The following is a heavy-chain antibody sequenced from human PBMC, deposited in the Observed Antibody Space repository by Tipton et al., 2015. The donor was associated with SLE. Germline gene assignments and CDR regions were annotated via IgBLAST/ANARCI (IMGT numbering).Heavy chain of an antibody. CDR1: GFTFSRRA. J-gene: IGHJ4*02. CDR3: AKVEIRFLEWLFPDY. V-gene: IGHV3-23*01. CDR2: DSGSSDLT. Sequence: GSLRLSYAASGFTFSRRAMTWLRQVPGKGLEWVATDSGSSDLTFYADSVQGRFTISRDNSKNTLYLQMNSLGAEDTAVYYCAKVEIRFLEWLFPDYWGQGTLVTVSS. D-gene: IGHD3-3*01.